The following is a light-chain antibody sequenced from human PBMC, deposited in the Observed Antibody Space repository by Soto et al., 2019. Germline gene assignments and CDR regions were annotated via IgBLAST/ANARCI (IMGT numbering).Light chain of an antibody. CDR3: QQYESFPRT. V-gene: IGKV1-5*03. CDR1: QSINNW. CDR2: KAS. J-gene: IGKJ1*01. Sequence: DIQMTQSPSTLSASVGDRVTITCRASQSINNWLDWYQQKPGKAPTLFIFKASTLESGVPSRFSGSGSGTEFTLSISSLQPDDFATYFCQQYESFPRTFGQGTKVEIK.